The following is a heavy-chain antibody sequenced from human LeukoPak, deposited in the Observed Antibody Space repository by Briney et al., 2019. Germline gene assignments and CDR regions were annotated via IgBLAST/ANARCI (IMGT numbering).Heavy chain of an antibody. CDR3: AKGGYCSSTSCYVGWFDP. CDR1: GFTFSTYE. Sequence: QAGGSLRLSCAASGFTFSTYEMSWVRQAPGKGLEWVSCISSSGSATLYADSVKGRFNISRDNSKNTMYLQMTSLRAGDTAVYYCAKGGYCSSTSCYVGWFDPWGQGTLVTVSS. J-gene: IGHJ5*02. D-gene: IGHD2-2*01. V-gene: IGHV3-48*03. CDR2: ISSSGSAT.